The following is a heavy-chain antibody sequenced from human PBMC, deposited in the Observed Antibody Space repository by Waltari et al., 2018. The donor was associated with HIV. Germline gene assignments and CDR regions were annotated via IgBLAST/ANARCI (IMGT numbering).Heavy chain of an antibody. Sequence: EMWFVESGGGLVQPGGFLRLFCSASACNFRNSWMGWFRQVPGKGLEWFANINEDGSEKNYVDSLRGRFTISRDNARNTLYLQMNSLSLEDTAMYYCARGPDDCEKGVCYAFDIWGQGTMVTVSS. CDR1: ACNFRNSW. D-gene: IGHD2-8*01. J-gene: IGHJ3*02. CDR3: ARGPDDCEKGVCYAFDI. V-gene: IGHV3-7*03. CDR2: INEDGSEK.